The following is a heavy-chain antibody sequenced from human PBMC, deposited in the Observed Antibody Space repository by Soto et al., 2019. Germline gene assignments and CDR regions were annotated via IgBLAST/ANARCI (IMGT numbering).Heavy chain of an antibody. J-gene: IGHJ4*02. CDR3: ARELTYVEYQPHS. V-gene: IGHV3-30-3*01. CDR1: GFTFSSYA. CDR2: ISYDGSNK. D-gene: IGHD2-2*01. Sequence: GSLRLSCAASGFTFSSYAMHWVRQAPGKGLEWVAVISYDGSNKYYADSVKGRFTISIDNSKNTLYLQMNSLRAEDTAVYYCARELTYVEYQPHSWGQGTLATVSS.